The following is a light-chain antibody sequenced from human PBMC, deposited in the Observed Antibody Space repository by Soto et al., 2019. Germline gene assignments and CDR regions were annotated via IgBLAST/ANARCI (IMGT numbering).Light chain of an antibody. CDR1: NHALGGYTY. CDR3: SSYSRSINYV. V-gene: IGLV2-8*01. CDR2: DVN. J-gene: IGLJ1*01. Sequence: QSVLTPPPSASRSRGQSVTISCPASNHALGGYTYVSWYQQLPGKAPKLIIYDVNTRPSDIPDRFSGSYAATTATLTVSGLQPEDEFEYFVSSYSRSINYVFGTGTKVTVL.